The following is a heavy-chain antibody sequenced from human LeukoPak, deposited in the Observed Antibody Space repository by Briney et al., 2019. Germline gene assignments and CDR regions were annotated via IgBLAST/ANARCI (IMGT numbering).Heavy chain of an antibody. CDR1: GFTFSSYA. V-gene: IGHV3-48*03. J-gene: IGHJ4*02. Sequence: PGGSLRLSCAASGFTFSSYAMSWVRQAPGKGLEWVSYISSSGSTIYYADSVKGRFTISRDNAKNSLYLQMNSLRAEDTAVYYCASSSSWYYYFDYWGQGTLVTVSS. D-gene: IGHD6-13*01. CDR2: ISSSGSTI. CDR3: ASSSSWYYYFDY.